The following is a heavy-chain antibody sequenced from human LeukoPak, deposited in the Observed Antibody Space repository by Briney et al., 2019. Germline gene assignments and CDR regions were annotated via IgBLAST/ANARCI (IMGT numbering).Heavy chain of an antibody. CDR2: INGSGDAA. D-gene: IGHD3-10*01. V-gene: IGHV3-23*01. CDR1: GFLFSHYT. CDR3: AKSDCGSDGCKLLNY. Sequence: GGSLRLSCAVSGFLFSHYTMTWVRQGPGKGLEWVSSINGSGDAALYADSVMGRFTISRDNAKNTVSLQMKNLRAEDTAVYCAKSDCGSDGCKLLNYWGQGTLVIASS. J-gene: IGHJ4*02.